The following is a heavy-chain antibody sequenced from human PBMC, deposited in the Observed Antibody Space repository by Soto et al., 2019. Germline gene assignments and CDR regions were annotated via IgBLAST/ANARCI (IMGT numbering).Heavy chain of an antibody. V-gene: IGHV4-59*01. CDR1: GCSISSYY. CDR3: ARRGSYCSGGSCYVWFDP. CDR2: IYYSGST. D-gene: IGHD2-15*01. J-gene: IGHJ5*02. Sequence: SETLSLTCTVSGCSISSYYWSWIRQPPGKGLEWIGYIYYSGSTNYNPSLKSRVTISVDTSKNQFSLKLSSVTAADTAVYYCARRGSYCSGGSCYVWFDPWGQGTLVTVSS.